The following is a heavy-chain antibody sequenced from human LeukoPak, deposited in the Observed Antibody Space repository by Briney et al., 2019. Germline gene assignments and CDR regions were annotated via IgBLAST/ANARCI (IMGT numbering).Heavy chain of an antibody. J-gene: IGHJ5*02. Sequence: SETLSLTCTVSGNSFGDYYWSWIRQPPGKGLEWIGYIYYSGSTNYNPSLKSRVTISVDTSKNQFSLKLSSVTAADTAVYYCARSIRGSSGYYYGIHWFDPWGQGTLVTVSS. CDR1: GNSFGDYY. CDR2: IYYSGST. V-gene: IGHV4-59*01. D-gene: IGHD3-22*01. CDR3: ARSIRGSSGYYYGIHWFDP.